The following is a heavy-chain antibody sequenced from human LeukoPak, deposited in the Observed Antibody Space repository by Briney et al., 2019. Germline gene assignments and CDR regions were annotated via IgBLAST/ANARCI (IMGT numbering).Heavy chain of an antibody. CDR1: GGSFSGYY. J-gene: IGHJ4*02. V-gene: IGHV4-34*01. Sequence: SETLSLTCAVYGGSFSGYYWSWIRQPPGKGLEWIGEINHSGSTNYNPSLKSRVTISVDTSKNQFSLKLSSVTAADTAVYYCARATYSSSWYRGISHFDYWGQGTLVTVSS. D-gene: IGHD6-13*01. CDR3: ARATYSSSWYRGISHFDY. CDR2: INHSGST.